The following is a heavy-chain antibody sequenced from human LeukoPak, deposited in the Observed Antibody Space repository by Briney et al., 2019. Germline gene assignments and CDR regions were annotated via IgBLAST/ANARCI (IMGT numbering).Heavy chain of an antibody. V-gene: IGHV1-69*13. D-gene: IGHD5-18*01. J-gene: IGHJ6*02. CDR1: GGTFSSYA. CDR3: ARIYSYHPYYYYGMDV. Sequence: VASVTVSCKASGGTFSSYAISWVRQAPGQGLEWMGGIIPIFGTANYAQKFQGRVTITADESTSTAYMELSSLRSEDTAVYYCARIYSYHPYYYYGMDVWGQGTTVTVSS. CDR2: IIPIFGTA.